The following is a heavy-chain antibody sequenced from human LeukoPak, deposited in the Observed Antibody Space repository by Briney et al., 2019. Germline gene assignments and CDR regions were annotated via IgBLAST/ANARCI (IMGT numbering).Heavy chain of an antibody. CDR1: RFTFSRSP. J-gene: IGHJ4*02. V-gene: IGHV3-64D*06. D-gene: IGHD5-18*01. CDR2: ISSDGAST. Sequence: GGSLRLSCSASRFTFSRSPMHWVRQAPGQGLEYVSAISSDGASTYYGASVKGRFTISRDNSKTTLYLQMSSLRVEDTALYYCVKETAFDDQWGPGTLVTVS. CDR3: VKETAFDDQ.